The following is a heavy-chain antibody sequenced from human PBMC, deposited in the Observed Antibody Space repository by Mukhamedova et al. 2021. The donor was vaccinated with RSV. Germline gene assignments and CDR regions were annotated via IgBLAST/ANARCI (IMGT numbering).Heavy chain of an antibody. Sequence: GKGLEWVSVIYSGGSTYYADSVKGRFTISRDNSKNTLYLQMNSLRAEDTAVYYCARDRFTMVRGGDYYYGMDVWGQGTTVTVSS. CDR2: IYSGGST. CDR3: ARDRFTMVRGGDYYYGMDV. D-gene: IGHD3-10*01. J-gene: IGHJ6*02. V-gene: IGHV3-53*05.